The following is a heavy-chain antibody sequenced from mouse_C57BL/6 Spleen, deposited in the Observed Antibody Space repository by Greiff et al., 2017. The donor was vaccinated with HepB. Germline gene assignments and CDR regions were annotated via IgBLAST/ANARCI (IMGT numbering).Heavy chain of an antibody. CDR1: GYSFTGYY. V-gene: IGHV1-42*01. CDR3: VCPFYYGSSSFAY. Sequence: EVKLQQSGPELVKPGASVKISCKASGYSFTGYYMNWVKQSPEKSLEWIGEINPSTGGTTYNQKFKAKATLTVDKSSSTAYMQLKSLTSEDSAVYYCVCPFYYGSSSFAYWGQGTLVTVSA. CDR2: INPSTGGT. J-gene: IGHJ3*01. D-gene: IGHD1-1*01.